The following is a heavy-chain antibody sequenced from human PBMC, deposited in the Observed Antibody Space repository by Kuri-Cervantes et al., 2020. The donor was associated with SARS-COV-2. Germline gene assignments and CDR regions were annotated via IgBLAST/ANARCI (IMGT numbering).Heavy chain of an antibody. D-gene: IGHD3-3*01. CDR1: GGSISSSSYY. CDR3: AGQAECC. V-gene: IGHV4-39*01. Sequence: GSLRLSCTVSGGSISSSSYYWGWIRQPPGKGLEWIGSIYYSGSTYYNPSLKSRVTISVDTSKNQFSLKLSSVTAADTAVYYCAGQAECCWGQGTLVTVSS. J-gene: IGHJ4*02. CDR2: IYYSGST.